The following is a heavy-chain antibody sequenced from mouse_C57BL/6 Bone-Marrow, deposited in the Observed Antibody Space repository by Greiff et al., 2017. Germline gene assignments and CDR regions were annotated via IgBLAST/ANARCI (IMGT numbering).Heavy chain of an antibody. CDR1: GFTFSSYG. CDR2: ISSGGSYT. J-gene: IGHJ2*01. Sequence: EVKLVESGGDLVKPGGSLKLSCAASGFTFSSYGMSWVRQTPDKRLEWVATISSGGSYTYYPESVKGRFTISRDNAKNTLYLQLSSLKCEVTAMYDCARPGRGFDDWSQGTTLTVSS. V-gene: IGHV5-6*01. D-gene: IGHD3-3*01. CDR3: ARPGRGFDD.